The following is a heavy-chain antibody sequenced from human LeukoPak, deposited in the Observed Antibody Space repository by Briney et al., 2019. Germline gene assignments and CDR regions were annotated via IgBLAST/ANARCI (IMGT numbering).Heavy chain of an antibody. CDR3: AKGLYSGSYDGFDS. D-gene: IGHD1-26*01. V-gene: IGHV3-23*01. CDR2: ISGGGGST. CDR1: GFTLRSYA. Sequence: GGSLRLSCAASGFTLRSYAMSWVRQAPGKGLELVSVISGGGGSTYYADSVKGRFTISRDNSKNTLYLQMNSLRAEDTAAYYCAKGLYSGSYDGFDSWGQGALVTVSS. J-gene: IGHJ4*02.